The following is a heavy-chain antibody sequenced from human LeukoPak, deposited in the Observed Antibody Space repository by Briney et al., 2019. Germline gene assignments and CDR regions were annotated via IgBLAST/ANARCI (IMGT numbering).Heavy chain of an antibody. Sequence: GESLKISCAASGFTFSSYAMSWVRQAPGKGLEWVSAISGSGGSTYYADSVKGRFTISRDNSKNTLYLQMNSLRAEDTAVYYCAKDAAEQYSGSYYVWRGAFDIWGQGTMVTVSS. CDR3: AKDAAEQYSGSYYVWRGAFDI. CDR1: GFTFSSYA. V-gene: IGHV3-23*01. D-gene: IGHD1-26*01. CDR2: ISGSGGST. J-gene: IGHJ3*02.